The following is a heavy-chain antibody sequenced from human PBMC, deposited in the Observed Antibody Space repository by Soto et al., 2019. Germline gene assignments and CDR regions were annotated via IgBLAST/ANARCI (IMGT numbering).Heavy chain of an antibody. V-gene: IGHV4-59*01. CDR1: GGSISSYY. CDR2: IYYSGNT. J-gene: IGHJ4*02. CDR3: ARFYFEDTAMAPFDY. D-gene: IGHD5-18*01. Sequence: PSETLSLTCTISGGSISSYYWSWIRQPPGKGLEWIGYIYYSGNTNYNPSLKSRVTISVDTSKNQFSLKLSSVTAADTAVYYCARFYFEDTAMAPFDYWGQGTLVTVSS.